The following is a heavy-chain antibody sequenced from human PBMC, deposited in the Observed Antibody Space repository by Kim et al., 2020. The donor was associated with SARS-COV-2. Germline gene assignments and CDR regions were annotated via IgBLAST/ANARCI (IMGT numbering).Heavy chain of an antibody. CDR3: ARHSRGGY. Sequence: DGRNKCYADSMEGRFSISRDNSRNTLYLQMSSLRVEDTAVYYCARHSRGGYWGQGTLVTVSS. J-gene: IGHJ4*02. D-gene: IGHD3-10*01. V-gene: IGHV3-33*01. CDR2: DGRNK.